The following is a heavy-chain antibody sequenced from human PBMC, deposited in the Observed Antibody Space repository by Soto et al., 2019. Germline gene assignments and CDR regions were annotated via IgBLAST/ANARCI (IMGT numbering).Heavy chain of an antibody. D-gene: IGHD3-16*02. Sequence: QVQLQESGPGLVKPSETLSLTCTVSGGSTSSYYWSWIRQPPGKGLEWIGNIHYSGSTNYNPSLKSRVTISLDTSKNQFSLKLSSVTAADTAVYYCARDLSLDVWGQGTTVTVSS. J-gene: IGHJ6*02. V-gene: IGHV4-59*01. CDR1: GGSTSSYY. CDR3: ARDLSLDV. CDR2: IHYSGST.